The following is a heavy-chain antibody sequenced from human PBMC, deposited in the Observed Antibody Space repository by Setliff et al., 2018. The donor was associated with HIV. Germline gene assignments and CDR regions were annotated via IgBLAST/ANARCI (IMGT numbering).Heavy chain of an antibody. CDR2: IYPGDSHT. CDR1: GYSFTSYW. J-gene: IGHJ3*02. CDR3: ARSGKAVGSAGLGAFDI. V-gene: IGHV5-51*01. D-gene: IGHD6-19*01. Sequence: GESLKISCTGSGYSFTSYWIGWVRQMPGKGLEWMGIIYPGDSHTRYSPSFQGQVTISAISTAYLQCSSLKASDTAMYYCARSGKAVGSAGLGAFDIWGQGTMVTVSS.